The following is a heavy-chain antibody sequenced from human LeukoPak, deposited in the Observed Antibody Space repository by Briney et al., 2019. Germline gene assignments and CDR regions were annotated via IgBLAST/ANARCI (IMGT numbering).Heavy chain of an antibody. J-gene: IGHJ4*02. V-gene: IGHV6-1*01. Sequence: SQTLSLTCAISGDSVSSNSVTWNWIRQSPSRGLEWLERTYYRSKWYNDYAVSVRGRITINPDTSKNQFSLQLNSVTPEDTAVYYCARDWNWSPFDYWGQGTLVTVSS. CDR2: TYYRSKWYN. CDR3: ARDWNWSPFDY. CDR1: GDSVSSNSVT. D-gene: IGHD1-7*01.